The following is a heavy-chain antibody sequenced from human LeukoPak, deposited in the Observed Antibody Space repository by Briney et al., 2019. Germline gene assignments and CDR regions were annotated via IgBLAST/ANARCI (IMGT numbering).Heavy chain of an antibody. CDR1: GYSFATYG. V-gene: IGHV1-18*01. D-gene: IGHD4-17*01. J-gene: IGHJ4*02. CDR2: ISAYNGNT. CDR3: ARDPYGDYRALDY. Sequence: ASVKVSCKASGYSFATYGISWVRQAPGQGLEWMGWISAYNGNTIYAQKLQGRVAMTTDTSTSTVYMELRSLRSDDTAVYYCARDPYGDYRALDYWGQGTLVTVSS.